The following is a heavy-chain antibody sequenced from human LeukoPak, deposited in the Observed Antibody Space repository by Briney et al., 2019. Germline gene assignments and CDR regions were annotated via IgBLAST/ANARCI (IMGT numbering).Heavy chain of an antibody. Sequence: GASVKVSCKASGYTFTRHYMHWVRQAPGQGLEWMGFVNPSGGSTNYAQKFQGRVTMTGDMSTSTVYMELSSLRSEDTAVYYCATLCCYDTNAYDYWGQGTLVTVSS. CDR3: ATLCCYDTNAYDY. J-gene: IGHJ4*02. CDR1: GYTFTRHY. V-gene: IGHV1-46*01. CDR2: VNPSGGST. D-gene: IGHD3-22*01.